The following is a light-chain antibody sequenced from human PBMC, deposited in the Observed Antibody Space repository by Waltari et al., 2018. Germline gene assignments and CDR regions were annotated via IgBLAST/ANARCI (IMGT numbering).Light chain of an antibody. CDR2: AAS. V-gene: IGKV3-20*01. CDR3: QQYGSSLLT. Sequence: IVLTQSPGTLSLSPGERATLSCRASQSASTNYLAWYQQKPGQAPRLLIYAASRRATGISDRFSGSGSGTDFTLTISGLEPEDFAVYYCQQYGSSLLTFGGGTKVEI. CDR1: QSASTNY. J-gene: IGKJ4*01.